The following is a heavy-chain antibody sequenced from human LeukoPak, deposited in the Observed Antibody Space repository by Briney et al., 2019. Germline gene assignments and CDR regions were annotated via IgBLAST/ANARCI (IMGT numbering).Heavy chain of an antibody. CDR1: GYTFTSYG. Sequence: ASVKVSCKASGYTFTSYGISWVRQAPGQGLEWMGWISAYNGNTNYAQKLQGRVTMTTDTSTSTAYMELRSLRSDDTAVYYCARAPGCCSGGSCYSRGEARGPMNYYYYYMDVWGKGTTVTVSS. CDR3: ARAPGCCSGGSCYSRGEARGPMNYYYYYMDV. J-gene: IGHJ6*03. D-gene: IGHD2-15*01. V-gene: IGHV1-18*01. CDR2: ISAYNGNT.